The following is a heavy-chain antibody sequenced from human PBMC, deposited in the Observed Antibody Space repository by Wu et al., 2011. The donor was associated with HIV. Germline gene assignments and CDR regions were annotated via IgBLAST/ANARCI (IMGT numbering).Heavy chain of an antibody. D-gene: IGHD2-15*01. CDR1: GYTFTNYG. J-gene: IGHJ1*01. CDR3: ARPYCSGGTCYFEYFQH. V-gene: IGHV1-18*01. Sequence: QVQLVQSGAEVKKPGASVKVSCKASGYTFTNYGISWVRQAPGQGLEWMGWISAYNGNTNYAQKLQGRVTMTTDTSTSAAYMELRSLKSDDTAVYYCARPYCSGGTCYFEYFQHWGQGTLVTVSS. CDR2: ISAYNGNT.